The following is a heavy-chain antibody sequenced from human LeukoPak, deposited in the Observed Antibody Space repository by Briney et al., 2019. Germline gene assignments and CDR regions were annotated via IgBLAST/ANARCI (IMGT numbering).Heavy chain of an antibody. J-gene: IGHJ6*02. CDR2: STGSGRTT. V-gene: IGHV3-23*01. CDR1: GFTFSNYA. CDR3: AKLQSDGLRTYYGMDV. D-gene: IGHD4-17*01. Sequence: GGSLRLSCAASGFTFSNYAMTWVRQAPGRGLEWVSASTGSGRTTYYADSVMGRFTISRDNSKNTLYLQMNSLRAEDTAVYYCAKLQSDGLRTYYGMDVWGQGTKVTVSS.